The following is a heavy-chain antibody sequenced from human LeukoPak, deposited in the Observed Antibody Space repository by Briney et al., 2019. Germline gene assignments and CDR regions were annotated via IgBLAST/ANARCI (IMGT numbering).Heavy chain of an antibody. CDR1: GGSISSYY. J-gene: IGHJ4*02. CDR2: IYSSGST. CDR3: ARDPSFNSGFFDY. Sequence: SETLSLTCTVSGGSISSYYWNWIRQPAGKELECLGRIYSSGSTNFYNPPLKSRVTMSVDTSRNQFSLTLTSVTAADTAVYYCARDPSFNSGFFDYWGLGTLVTVSS. D-gene: IGHD5-12*01. V-gene: IGHV4-4*07.